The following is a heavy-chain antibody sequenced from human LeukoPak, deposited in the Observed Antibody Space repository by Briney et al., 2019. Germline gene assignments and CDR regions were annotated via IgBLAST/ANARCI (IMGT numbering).Heavy chain of an antibody. CDR1: GFSFSSYA. CDR2: ISWDGGST. D-gene: IGHD5-18*01. CDR3: AKGGRGYSYAQNPYYYYGMDV. Sequence: GGSLRLSCAASGFSFSSYAMHWVRQAPGKGLEWVSLISWDGGSTYYADSVKGRFTISRDNSKNSLYLQMNSLRAEDTALYYCAKGGRGYSYAQNPYYYYGMDVWGQGTTVTVSS. V-gene: IGHV3-43D*03. J-gene: IGHJ6*02.